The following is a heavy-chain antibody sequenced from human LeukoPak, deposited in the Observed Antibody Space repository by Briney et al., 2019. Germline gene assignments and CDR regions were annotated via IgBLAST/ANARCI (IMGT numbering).Heavy chain of an antibody. D-gene: IGHD2-2*01. CDR2: VNPTSGVS. CDR1: GYTLTTFY. J-gene: IGHJ4*02. Sequence: GASVKISCRTSGYTLTTFYIHWVRQAPGQGLEWMGMVNPTSGVSLYAQKFQGRVTMTRDTSTSTVYMELSSLTSDDAAVYFCARERGYCSDSACYGSDYWGQGTLVTVSS. CDR3: ARERGYCSDSACYGSDY. V-gene: IGHV1-46*01.